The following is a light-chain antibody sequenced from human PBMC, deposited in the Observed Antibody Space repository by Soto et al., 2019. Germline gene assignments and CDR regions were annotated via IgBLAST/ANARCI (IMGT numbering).Light chain of an antibody. CDR2: GNS. Sequence: QPVLTQPPSVSGAPGQRVTISCTGSSSNIGAGHDVHWYQHLPGTAPKLLIYGNSNRPSGVPDRFSGSKSGTSASLAITGLQAEDEADYYCQSYDSSLSGSEVFGTGTKLTAL. CDR3: QSYDSSLSGSEV. J-gene: IGLJ1*01. V-gene: IGLV1-40*01. CDR1: SSNIGAGHD.